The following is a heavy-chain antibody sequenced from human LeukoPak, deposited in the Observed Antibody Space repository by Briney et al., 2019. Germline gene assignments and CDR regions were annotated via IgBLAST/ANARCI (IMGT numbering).Heavy chain of an antibody. CDR2: INHSGST. V-gene: IGHV4-39*07. Sequence: SETLSLTCTVSGGSISSSSYYWSWIRQPPGKGLEWIGEINHSGSTNYNPSLKSRVTISVDTSKNQFSLKLSSVTAADTAVYYCARRPYSSLNWFDPWGQGTLVTVSS. CDR1: GGSISSSSYY. D-gene: IGHD6-13*01. CDR3: ARRPYSSLNWFDP. J-gene: IGHJ5*02.